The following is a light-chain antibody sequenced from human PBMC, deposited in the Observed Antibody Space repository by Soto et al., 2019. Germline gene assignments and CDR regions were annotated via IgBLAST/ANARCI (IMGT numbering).Light chain of an antibody. CDR3: QQYNNWPWT. Sequence: EIVMTQSPATLSVSPGERATLSCRASQSVSRNLAWYQQKPGQAPRLLVYGASTRATAIPGRVSGSGSGTEFSLTISSLQSEDFAVYYCQQYNNWPWTFGQGTRWIS. V-gene: IGKV3-15*01. CDR2: GAS. J-gene: IGKJ1*01. CDR1: QSVSRN.